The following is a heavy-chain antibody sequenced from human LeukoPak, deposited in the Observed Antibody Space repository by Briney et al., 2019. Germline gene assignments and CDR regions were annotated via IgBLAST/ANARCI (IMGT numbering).Heavy chain of an antibody. Sequence: SETLSLTCTVSGYSISSCYYWGWIRQPPGKGLEWIGSIYHSGSTYYNPSLKSRVTISVDTSQNQFSLKLSSVTAADTAVYYCARDLGNDFWSGYPGDAFDIWGQGTMVILSS. D-gene: IGHD3-3*01. J-gene: IGHJ3*02. CDR1: GYSISSCYY. V-gene: IGHV4-38-2*02. CDR2: IYHSGST. CDR3: ARDLGNDFWSGYPGDAFDI.